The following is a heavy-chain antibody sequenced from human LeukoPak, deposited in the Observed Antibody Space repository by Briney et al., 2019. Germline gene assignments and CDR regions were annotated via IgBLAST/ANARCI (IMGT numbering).Heavy chain of an antibody. CDR2: IYSDDT. D-gene: IGHD4/OR15-4a*01. V-gene: IGHV3-53*01. Sequence: GGSLRLSCTVSGFTVSSNSMSWVRQAPGKGLEWVSFIYSDDTHYSDSVKGRFTISRDNSKKTLYLQMTSLRAADTAVYYSARRAGAYSHPYDYGGQGTLVTVSS. J-gene: IGHJ4*02. CDR3: ARRAGAYSHPYDY. CDR1: GFTVSSNS.